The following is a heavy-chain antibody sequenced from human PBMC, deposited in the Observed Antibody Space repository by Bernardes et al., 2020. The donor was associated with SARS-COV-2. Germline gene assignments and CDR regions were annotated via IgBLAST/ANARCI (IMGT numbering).Heavy chain of an antibody. CDR1: GFTFSSYA. CDR3: AKPVVGGLRGGYYFVY. J-gene: IGHJ4*02. Sequence: SLRISCAASGFTFSSYAMSWVRQAPGKGLEWVSAISGSGGSTYYADSVKGRFTISRDNSKNTPYLQMNSLRAEDTAVYYCAKPVVGGLRGGYYFVYWGQGALVTVSS. V-gene: IGHV3-23*01. D-gene: IGHD1-26*01. CDR2: ISGSGGST.